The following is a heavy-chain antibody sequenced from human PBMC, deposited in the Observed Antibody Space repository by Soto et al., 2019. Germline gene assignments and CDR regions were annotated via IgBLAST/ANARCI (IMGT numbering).Heavy chain of an antibody. J-gene: IGHJ6*02. V-gene: IGHV3-33*01. CDR3: ARALFPDEDIYAMDV. CDR2: IWRDGSEK. D-gene: IGHD2-15*01. Sequence: PVGSLRLSCAASGFGFSDRAMHWVRQAPGKGREWLAIIWRDGSEKFYAGSVKGRFTISRDNSKNTVYLQMNSLSAEDTALYYCARALFPDEDIYAMDVWGQGTAVTVSS. CDR1: GFGFSDRA.